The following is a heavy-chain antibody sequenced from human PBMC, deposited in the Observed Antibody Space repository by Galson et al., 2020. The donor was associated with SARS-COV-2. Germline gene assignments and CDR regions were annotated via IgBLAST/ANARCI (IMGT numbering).Heavy chain of an antibody. Sequence: SETLSLTCTVSGGSISSSSYYWGWIRQPPGKGLEWIGSIYYSGSTYYNPSHKSRVTISVDTSKNQFSLKLSSVTAADTAVYYCAGLGPGGSCYYDSSGYCHFDYWGQRTLVTVS. CDR2: IYYSGST. V-gene: IGHV4-39*01. CDR1: GGSISSSSYY. CDR3: AGLGPGGSCYYDSSGYCHFDY. J-gene: IGHJ4*02. D-gene: IGHD3-22*01.